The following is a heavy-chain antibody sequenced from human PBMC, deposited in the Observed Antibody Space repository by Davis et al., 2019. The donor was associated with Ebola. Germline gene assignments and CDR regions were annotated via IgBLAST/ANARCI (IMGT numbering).Heavy chain of an antibody. Sequence: GGSLRLSCAASGFTFSDYYMSWIRQAPGKGLEWVSYISSSGSTIYYADSVKGRFTISRDNAKNSLYLQMNSLRAEDTAVYYCARDGGHDRSDYYGLDYWGQGILVTVSS. J-gene: IGHJ4*02. CDR3: ARDGGHDRSDYYGLDY. CDR2: ISSSGSTI. D-gene: IGHD3-22*01. V-gene: IGHV3-11*04. CDR1: GFTFSDYY.